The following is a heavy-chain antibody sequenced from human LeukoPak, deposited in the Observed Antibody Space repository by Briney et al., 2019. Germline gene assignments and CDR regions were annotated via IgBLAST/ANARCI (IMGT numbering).Heavy chain of an antibody. CDR2: ITDSGGNT. CDR3: AKDRRVVVATAPLDY. J-gene: IGHJ4*02. CDR1: GFTFSSYA. Sequence: GGSLRLSCAASGFTFSSYAMSWVRQAPGKGLEWVSAITDSGGNTFYADSVKGRFTISRDNSKDTMYLLMNNLRVEDTAVYYCAKDRRVVVATAPLDYWGQGTLVTVSS. D-gene: IGHD2-15*01. V-gene: IGHV3-23*01.